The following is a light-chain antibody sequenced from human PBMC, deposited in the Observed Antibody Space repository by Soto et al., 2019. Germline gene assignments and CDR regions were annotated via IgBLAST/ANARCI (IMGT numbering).Light chain of an antibody. CDR1: QGIGNA. CDR2: GAS. Sequence: TQSPSSLSASVGDRVTISCRASQGIGNALGWYQQKPGQAPRLLIYGASSRATGIPDRFSGSGSGTDFTLTISRLEPEDFAVYYCQQYGSSSWTFGQGTRWIS. J-gene: IGKJ1*01. CDR3: QQYGSSSWT. V-gene: IGKV3-20*01.